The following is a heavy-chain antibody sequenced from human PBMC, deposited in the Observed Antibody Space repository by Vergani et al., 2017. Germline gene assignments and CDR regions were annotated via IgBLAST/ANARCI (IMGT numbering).Heavy chain of an antibody. CDR3: ASDTHSGQRADR. CDR2: IHYSENN. CDR1: FDSIRNLY. V-gene: IGHV4-59*11. Sequence: QVQLQESGPGLVKSSETLSLTCSVSFDSIRNLYCNWIRQPPGKGLEWIGSIHYSENNNYNPALKTRVTISVDTSNNQFSLTLTSVTAADTAVYYCASDTHSGQRADRWGQGILITVTS. D-gene: IGHD6-19*01. J-gene: IGHJ5*02.